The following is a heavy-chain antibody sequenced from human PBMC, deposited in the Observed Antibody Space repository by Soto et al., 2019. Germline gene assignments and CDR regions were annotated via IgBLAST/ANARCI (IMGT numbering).Heavy chain of an antibody. CDR3: ARVGDYAAFDI. D-gene: IGHD4-17*01. CDR2: IGTAGDT. V-gene: IGHV3-13*01. Sequence: GGSLRLSCAASGFTFSSYDMHWVRQATGKGLEWVSAIGTAGDTYYPGSVKGRFTISRENAENSLYLQMNSLRAGDTAVHYCARVGDYAAFDIWGQGTMVTVSS. J-gene: IGHJ3*02. CDR1: GFTFSSYD.